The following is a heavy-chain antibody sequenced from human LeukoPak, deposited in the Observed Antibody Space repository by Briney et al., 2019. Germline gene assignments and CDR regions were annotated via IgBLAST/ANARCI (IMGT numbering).Heavy chain of an antibody. J-gene: IGHJ4*02. CDR2: IVVGSGNT. V-gene: IGHV1-58*02. D-gene: IGHD3-22*01. Sequence: TSVKVSCKASGFTFTSSAMQWVRQARGQRLEWIGWIVVGSGNTNYAQKFQERVTIIRDMSTSTAYVELSSLRSEDTAVYYCAADRYDSSGYYHFDYWGQGTLVTVSS. CDR3: AADRYDSSGYYHFDY. CDR1: GFTFTSSA.